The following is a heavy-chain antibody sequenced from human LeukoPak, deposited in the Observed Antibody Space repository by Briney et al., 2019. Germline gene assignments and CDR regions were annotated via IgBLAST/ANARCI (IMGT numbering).Heavy chain of an antibody. J-gene: IGHJ5*02. Sequence: ASVKVSCKASGFTFTSYDINWVRQAAGQGLEWMGWMNPNNGNTGYAQKFQGRVTMTRDTTISTAYMELRSLRSEDTAVYYCVRDGEGVAISVNYWFDPWGQGTLVTVSS. CDR2: MNPNNGNT. D-gene: IGHD3-10*01. CDR1: GFTFTSYD. CDR3: VRDGEGVAISVNYWFDP. V-gene: IGHV1-8*01.